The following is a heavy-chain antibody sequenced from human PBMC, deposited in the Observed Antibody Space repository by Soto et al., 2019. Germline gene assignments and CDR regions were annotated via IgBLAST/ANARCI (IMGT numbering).Heavy chain of an antibody. CDR2: IKSKTDGGTT. D-gene: IGHD6-13*01. CDR1: GFTFSNAW. J-gene: IGHJ5*02. CDR3: TTDPDIAAAGLNWFDP. V-gene: IGHV3-15*01. Sequence: PGGSLRLSCAASGFTFSNAWMSWVRQAPGKGLEWVGRIKSKTDGGTTDYAAPVKGRFTISRDDSKNTLYLQMNSLKTEDTAVYYCTTDPDIAAAGLNWFDPWGQGTLVTVSS.